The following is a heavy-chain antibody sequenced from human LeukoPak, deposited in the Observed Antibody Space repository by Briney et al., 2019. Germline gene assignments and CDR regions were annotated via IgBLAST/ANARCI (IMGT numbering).Heavy chain of an antibody. CDR1: GGTFSSYA. CDR2: IIPIFGTA. J-gene: IGHJ6*03. Sequence: VASVKVSCKASGGTFSSYAISWVRQAPGQGLEWMGGIIPIFGTANYAQKFQGRVTITTDESTSTAYMELSSLRSEDTAVYYCAAVAVRYYYYMDVWGKGTTVTVSS. CDR3: AAVAVRYYYYMDV. D-gene: IGHD6-19*01. V-gene: IGHV1-69*05.